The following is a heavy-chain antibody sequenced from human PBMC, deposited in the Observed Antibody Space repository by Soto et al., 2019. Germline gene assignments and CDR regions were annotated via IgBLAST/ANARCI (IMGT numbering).Heavy chain of an antibody. CDR1: GGAVSSGTYY. CDR2: IYFTGST. J-gene: IGHJ5*02. V-gene: IGHV4-61*01. Sequence: PSETLSLTWTVSGGAVSSGTYYWIWIRQPPGKGLEWIGHIYFTGSTNYNPSLKSRVTMSLDTSRNQFSLKLSSVTAADTAVYYCTRGPPRVQWFDPWGLGTLVTVSS. CDR3: TRGPPRVQWFDP.